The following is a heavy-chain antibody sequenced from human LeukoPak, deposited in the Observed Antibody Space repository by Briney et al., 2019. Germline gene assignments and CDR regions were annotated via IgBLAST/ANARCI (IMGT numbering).Heavy chain of an antibody. CDR2: ISYDGSNK. Sequence: GRSLRLSCAASGFTFSSYAMHWVRQAPGKGLEWVAVISYDGSNKYYADSVKGRFTISRDNSKNTLYLQMNSLRAEDTAVYYCAKDRLEWLLSSDYWGQGTLVTVSS. V-gene: IGHV3-30-3*01. CDR3: AKDRLEWLLSSDY. J-gene: IGHJ4*02. D-gene: IGHD3-3*01. CDR1: GFTFSSYA.